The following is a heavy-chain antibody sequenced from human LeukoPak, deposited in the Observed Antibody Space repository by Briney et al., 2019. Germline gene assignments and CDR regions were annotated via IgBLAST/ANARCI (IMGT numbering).Heavy chain of an antibody. Sequence: GGSLRLSCAASGFSFSTYGMHWVRQAPGKGLEWVAAAQGDGRLQYYADSVKGRFTISKDISKSTLYVQMNSLRAEDTAVYYCARKITGNYYNDYWGQGTLVTVSS. D-gene: IGHD1-7*01. J-gene: IGHJ4*02. CDR1: GFSFSTYG. CDR2: AQGDGRLQ. CDR3: ARKITGNYYNDY. V-gene: IGHV3-33*01.